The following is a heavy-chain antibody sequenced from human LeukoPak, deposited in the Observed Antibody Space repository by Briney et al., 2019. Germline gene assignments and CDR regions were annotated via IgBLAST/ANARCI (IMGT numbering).Heavy chain of an antibody. CDR1: GFTFSSYA. D-gene: IGHD3-22*01. Sequence: PGGSLRLSCAASGFTFSSYAMSWVRQAPGKGLEWVSAISGSGGSTYYADSVKGRFTISRDNSKNTLYLQMNSLRAEDTAVYYCARDLRLGYYYDSSEPAQDYWGQGTLVTVSS. V-gene: IGHV3-23*01. CDR2: ISGSGGST. J-gene: IGHJ4*02. CDR3: ARDLRLGYYYDSSEPAQDY.